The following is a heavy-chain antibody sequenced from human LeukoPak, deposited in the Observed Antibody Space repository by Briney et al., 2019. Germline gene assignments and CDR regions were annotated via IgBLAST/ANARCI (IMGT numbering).Heavy chain of an antibody. J-gene: IGHJ3*02. CDR1: GYSISSGYY. Sequence: SETLSLTCAVSGYSISSGYYWGWIRQPPGKGLEWIGSIYHSGSTYYNPSLKSRVTISVDTSKNQFSLKLSSVTAADTAVYYCARVRRVLITTNDAFDIWGQGTMVTVSS. D-gene: IGHD3-22*01. V-gene: IGHV4-38-2*01. CDR3: ARVRRVLITTNDAFDI. CDR2: IYHSGST.